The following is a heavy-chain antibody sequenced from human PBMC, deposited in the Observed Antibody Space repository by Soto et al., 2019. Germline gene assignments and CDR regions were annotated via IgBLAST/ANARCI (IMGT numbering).Heavy chain of an antibody. CDR2: IIPIVGTG. V-gene: IGHV1-69*01. CDR1: GGTFSNYA. J-gene: IGHJ6*02. Sequence: QVQLVQSGAEVRKPGSSVTVSCKASGGTFSNYAISWVRQAPGQGLEWMGGIIPIVGTGSYAQKFQGRVTITADERTTTAYMELRSLRFEDTAVYYCARVVILVPTASTHSYYHMDVWGPGTTVTVSS. D-gene: IGHD2-2*01. CDR3: ARVVILVPTASTHSYYHMDV.